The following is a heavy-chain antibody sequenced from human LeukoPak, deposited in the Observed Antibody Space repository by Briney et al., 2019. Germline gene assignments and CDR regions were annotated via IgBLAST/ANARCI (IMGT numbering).Heavy chain of an antibody. D-gene: IGHD4-23*01. CDR1: GFTFSNTW. CDR2: FRTTTDGGTG. J-gene: IGHJ4*02. V-gene: IGHV3-15*01. CDR3: VTPLRCELSNDF. Sequence: GGSLRLSCAASGFTFSNTWMTWVRQTPGRGLEWVAFFRTTTDGGTGEYAAPVKGRFTISRDVSINTLFLQMSSLKIEDTAVYYCVTPLRCELSNDFWGQGTLVTVSS.